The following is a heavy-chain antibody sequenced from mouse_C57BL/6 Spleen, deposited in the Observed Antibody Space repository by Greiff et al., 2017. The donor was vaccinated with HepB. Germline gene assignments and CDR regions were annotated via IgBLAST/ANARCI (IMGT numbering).Heavy chain of an antibody. CDR1: GFSLTSYG. J-gene: IGHJ3*01. CDR3: ARKGITTVVAPFAY. CDR2: IWSGAST. Sequence: QVHVKQSGPGLVQPSQCLSITCTVSGFSLTSYGVHWVRQSPGKGLEWLGVIWSGASTYSNAAFISRLSISKDNYKSQVFFKMNSLQADDTAIYYGARKGITTVVAPFAYWGQGTLVTVSA. V-gene: IGHV2-2*01. D-gene: IGHD1-1*01.